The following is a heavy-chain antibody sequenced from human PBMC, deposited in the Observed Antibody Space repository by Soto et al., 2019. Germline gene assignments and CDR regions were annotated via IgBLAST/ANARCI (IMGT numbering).Heavy chain of an antibody. CDR2: IYPGDSET. CDR3: ARSGGSAGYYYYYGMDV. D-gene: IGHD3-10*01. Sequence: GESLKTYCKGSGYSFTSYWIGWVRQMPGKGLEWMGSIYPGDSETRYSPSFQGQVTISADKSISTAYLQWSSLKASDTAMYYCARSGGSAGYYYYYGMDVWGQGTTVTVSS. CDR1: GYSFTSYW. V-gene: IGHV5-51*01. J-gene: IGHJ6*02.